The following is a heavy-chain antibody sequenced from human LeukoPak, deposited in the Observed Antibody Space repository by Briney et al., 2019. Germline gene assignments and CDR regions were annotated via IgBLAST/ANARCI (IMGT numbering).Heavy chain of an antibody. J-gene: IGHJ5*01. CDR3: VKSSTNYGGWFDS. CDR2: ISTSSSYI. CDR1: GFTFSSYE. Sequence: PGGSLRLSCAASGFTFSSYEMNWVRQAPGKGLEWVSYISTSSSYIYYADSVKGRFTISRDNARNSLSLQVSRLRAEDTAVYYCVKSSTNYGGWFDSWGQGTLVTVSP. V-gene: IGHV3-21*05. D-gene: IGHD4/OR15-4a*01.